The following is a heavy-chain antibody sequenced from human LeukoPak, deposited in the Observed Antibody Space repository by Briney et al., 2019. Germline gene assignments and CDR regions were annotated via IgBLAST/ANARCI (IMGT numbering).Heavy chain of an antibody. Sequence: GASVKVSCKASGYTFTGYYMHWVRQAPGQGLEWMGWINPNSGGTNYAQKFQGRVTMTRDTSISTAYMELSRLRSDDTAMYYCARVSYTGTYTYDYWGQGTLVTVSS. CDR3: ARVSYTGTYTYDY. D-gene: IGHD1-26*01. CDR1: GYTFTGYY. CDR2: INPNSGGT. V-gene: IGHV1-2*02. J-gene: IGHJ4*02.